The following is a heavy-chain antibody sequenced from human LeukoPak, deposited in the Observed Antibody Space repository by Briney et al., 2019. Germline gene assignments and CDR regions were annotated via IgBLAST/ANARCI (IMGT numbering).Heavy chain of an antibody. V-gene: IGHV3-7*01. D-gene: IGHD1-1*01. CDR2: IKQDGSEK. J-gene: IGHJ4*02. CDR3: ARDQMEYNWNAEAGSIDY. Sequence: PGGSLRLSCAASGFSFSSYAMSWVRQAPGKGLEWVANIKQDGSEKYYVDSVKGRFTISRDNAKNSLYLQMNSLRAEDTAVYYCARDQMEYNWNAEAGSIDYWGQGTLVTVSS. CDR1: GFSFSSYA.